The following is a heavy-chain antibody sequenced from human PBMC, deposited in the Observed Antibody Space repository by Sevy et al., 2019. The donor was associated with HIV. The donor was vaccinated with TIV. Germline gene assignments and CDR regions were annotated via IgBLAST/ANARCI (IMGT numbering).Heavy chain of an antibody. CDR3: AKSLYDSTGYYPVLDY. J-gene: IGHJ4*02. CDR2: ISNGGERT. Sequence: GGSLRLSCEASGFTFNTYAMNWVRQAPGKGLEWVSGISNGGERTDYTDSVKGRDTISRDNFKNTLFLQLNSLRAADTAVYYCAKSLYDSTGYYPVLDYWGQGTPVTVSS. D-gene: IGHD3-22*01. CDR1: GFTFNTYA. V-gene: IGHV3-23*01.